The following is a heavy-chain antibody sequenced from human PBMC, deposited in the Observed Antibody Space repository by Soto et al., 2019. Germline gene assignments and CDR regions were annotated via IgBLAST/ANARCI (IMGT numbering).Heavy chain of an antibody. CDR1: GFTVSSNY. CDR3: ARDSYDFWSGYPTSEADYYYYMDV. CDR2: IYSGGST. Sequence: GGSLRLSCAASGFTVSSNYMSWVRQAPGKGLEWVSVIYSGGSTYYADSVKGRFTISRDNSKNTLYLQMNSLRAEDTAVYYCARDSYDFWSGYPTSEADYYYYMDVWGKGTTVTVSS. V-gene: IGHV3-66*01. J-gene: IGHJ6*03. D-gene: IGHD3-3*01.